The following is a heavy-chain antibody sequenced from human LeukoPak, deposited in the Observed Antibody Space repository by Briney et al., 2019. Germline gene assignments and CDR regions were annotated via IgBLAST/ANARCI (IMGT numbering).Heavy chain of an antibody. CDR2: INPSGGST. J-gene: IGHJ4*02. CDR3: ARGRPTAAHVGWYFDY. CDR1: GYTFTGYY. D-gene: IGHD6-13*01. Sequence: ASVKVSCKASGYTFTGYYMHWVRQAPGQGLEWMGIINPSGGSTSYAQKFQGRVTMTRDMSTSTVYMELSSLRSEDTAVYYCARGRPTAAHVGWYFDYWGQGALVTVSS. V-gene: IGHV1-46*01.